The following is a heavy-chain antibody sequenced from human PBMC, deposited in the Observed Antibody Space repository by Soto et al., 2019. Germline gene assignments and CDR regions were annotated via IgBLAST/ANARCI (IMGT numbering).Heavy chain of an antibody. CDR1: GGYISSYY. D-gene: IGHD2-15*01. CDR2: IYYSGST. Sequence: SETLAHTCTVSGGYISSYYWSWSRQPPGKGLEWIGYIYYSGSTNYNPSLKSRVTISVDTSKNQFSLKLSSVTAADTAVYYCARQRSLVVTPWWFDPWGQGTLVTVS. CDR3: ARQRSLVVTPWWFDP. V-gene: IGHV4-59*01. J-gene: IGHJ5*02.